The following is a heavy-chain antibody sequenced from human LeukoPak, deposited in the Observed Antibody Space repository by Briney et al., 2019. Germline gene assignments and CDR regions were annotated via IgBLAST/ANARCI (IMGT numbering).Heavy chain of an antibody. J-gene: IGHJ6*03. CDR2: MYTTGST. D-gene: IGHD2-2*01. Sequence: SETLSLTCTVSGGSISSGGYYWSWIRQPAGKGLEWIGHMYTTGSTNYNPSLKSRVTISIDTSKNHFSLNLSSVTAADTAVYYCARGLVVPAATNSYFLDVWGKGTTVTVSS. CDR1: GGSISSGGYY. CDR3: ARGLVVPAATNSYFLDV. V-gene: IGHV4-61*09.